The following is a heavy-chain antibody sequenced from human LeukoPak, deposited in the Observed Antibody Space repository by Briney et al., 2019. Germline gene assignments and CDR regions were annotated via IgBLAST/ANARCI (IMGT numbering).Heavy chain of an antibody. J-gene: IGHJ4*02. V-gene: IGHV4-38-2*02. CDR1: GYSIRSGYY. D-gene: IGHD3-22*01. CDR3: ATEQNPYDSSGYFDY. CDR2: MYHSGST. Sequence: SETLSLTCTVSGYSIRSGYYWGWIRQSPGKGLEWMGNMYHSGSTYYNPSLKSRVTISKDTSKDQFSLKLSSLTAADTAVYYCATEQNPYDSSGYFDYWGQGTLVTVSS.